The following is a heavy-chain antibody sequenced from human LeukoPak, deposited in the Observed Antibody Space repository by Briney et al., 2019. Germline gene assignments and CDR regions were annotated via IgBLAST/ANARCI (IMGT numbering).Heavy chain of an antibody. CDR1: GGSISHSSYY. CDR3: AKGVIVGAID. J-gene: IGHJ4*02. V-gene: IGHV4-39*07. CDR2: IYYSGST. D-gene: IGHD1-26*01. Sequence: PSETLSLTCTVSGGSISHSSYYWGWIRQPPGKGLEWMGSIYYSGSTYYNPSLKSRVTMPLDTSKNQFSLNLSPVTAADTAVYYCAKGVIVGAIDWGQGTLVTVSS.